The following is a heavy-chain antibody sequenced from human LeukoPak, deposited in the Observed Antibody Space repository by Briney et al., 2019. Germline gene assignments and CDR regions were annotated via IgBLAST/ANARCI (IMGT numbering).Heavy chain of an antibody. D-gene: IGHD3-22*01. CDR1: GFSVNSNY. CDR2: IYSISDT. V-gene: IGHV3-53*01. Sequence: GGSLRLSCSASGFSVNSNYMTWVRQAPGKGLEWVSLIYSISDTYYADSVKGRFTISRDNSKNMVFLQMNSLRADDSAVYYCAGWGYDSSGSYWDDWGQGTRVTVSS. J-gene: IGHJ4*02. CDR3: AGWGYDSSGSYWDD.